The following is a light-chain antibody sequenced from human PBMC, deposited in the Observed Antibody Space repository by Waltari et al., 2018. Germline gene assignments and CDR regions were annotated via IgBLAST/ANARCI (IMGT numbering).Light chain of an antibody. Sequence: QSALTQPPSASGSPGQSVTLSCTGTSSDIGGYNFVSGYQHHPGRAPKLLIYDVSKRPSGVPDRFSGSKSGNTASLTVSGLQAEDEGDYYCSSYAGSNNILFGGGTKVTVL. CDR2: DVS. J-gene: IGLJ2*01. V-gene: IGLV2-8*01. CDR1: SSDIGGYNF. CDR3: SSYAGSNNIL.